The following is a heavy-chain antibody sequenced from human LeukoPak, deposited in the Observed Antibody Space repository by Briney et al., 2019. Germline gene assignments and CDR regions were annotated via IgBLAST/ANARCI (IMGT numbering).Heavy chain of an antibody. V-gene: IGHV5-51*01. J-gene: IGHJ4*02. CDR1: GYSFTSYW. CDR2: IYPGDSDT. CDR3: ARYTYYYGSGSYHYFDY. Sequence: GESLKISCKGSGYSFTSYWIGWVRQMPGKGLEWMGIIYPGDSDTRYSPFFQGQVTISADKSISTAYLQWSSLKASDTAMYYCARYTYYYGSGSYHYFDYWGQGTLVTVSS. D-gene: IGHD3-10*01.